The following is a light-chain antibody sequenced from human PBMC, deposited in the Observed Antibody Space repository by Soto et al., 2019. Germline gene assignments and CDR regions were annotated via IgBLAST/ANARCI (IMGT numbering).Light chain of an antibody. Sequence: DVVLTQSPLSLPVSLGQPASLSCRSSQSLVYTDGDTHLTWFQQRPGQPPRRLIYRVSKRDSGVPDRFSGSGSGTDFTLKISRVEAEDAGIYYCMQGARWPWTLGQGTKVDIK. CDR3: MQGARWPWT. V-gene: IGKV2-30*01. CDR2: RVS. CDR1: QSLVYTDGDTH. J-gene: IGKJ1*01.